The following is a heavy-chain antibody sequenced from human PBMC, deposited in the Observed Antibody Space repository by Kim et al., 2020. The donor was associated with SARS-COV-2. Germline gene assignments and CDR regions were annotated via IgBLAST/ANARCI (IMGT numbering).Heavy chain of an antibody. CDR1: GFTFSSYG. CDR2: IWYDGSNK. J-gene: IGHJ6*04. CDR3: ASALMVRGVRRDWYYGMDV. Sequence: GGSLRLSCAASGFTFSSYGMHWVRQAPGKGLEWVAVIWYDGSNKYYADSVKGRFTISRDNSKNTLYLQMNSLRAEDTAVYYCASALMVRGVRRDWYYGMDVWGRGTTVTVSS. D-gene: IGHD3-10*01. V-gene: IGHV3-33*01.